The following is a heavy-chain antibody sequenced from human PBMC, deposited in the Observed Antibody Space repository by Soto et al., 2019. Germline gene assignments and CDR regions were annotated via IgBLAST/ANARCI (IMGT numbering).Heavy chain of an antibody. Sequence: GGSLRLSCAAAGFTFSSYAMSWVRQAPGKGLEWVSAISGSGGSTYYADSVKGRFTISRDNSKNTLYLQMNSLRAEDTAVYYCAKSPLYYREIDYWGHGTLVTVSS. CDR2: ISGSGGST. V-gene: IGHV3-23*01. J-gene: IGHJ4*01. D-gene: IGHD3-10*01. CDR1: GFTFSSYA. CDR3: AKSPLYYREIDY.